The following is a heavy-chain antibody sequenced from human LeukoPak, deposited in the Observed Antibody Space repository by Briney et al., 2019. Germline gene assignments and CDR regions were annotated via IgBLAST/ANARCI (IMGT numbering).Heavy chain of an antibody. CDR2: IYTSGST. J-gene: IGHJ6*02. Sequence: SETLSLTCTVSGGSISSYYWSWIRQLAGKGLEWIGRIYTSGSTNYNPSLKSRVTMSVDTSKNQFSLKLSSVTAADTAVYYCARVQRSYYNVIYYYGMDVWGQGTTVTVSS. D-gene: IGHD3-10*01. CDR1: GGSISSYY. CDR3: ARVQRSYYNVIYYYGMDV. V-gene: IGHV4-4*07.